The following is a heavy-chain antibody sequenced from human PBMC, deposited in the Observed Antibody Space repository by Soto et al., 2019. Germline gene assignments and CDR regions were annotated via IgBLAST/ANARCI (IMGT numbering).Heavy chain of an antibody. V-gene: IGHV4-59*01. D-gene: IGHD6-13*01. Sequence: QVQLQESGPGLVKPSETLSLTCTVSGGSISSYYWSWIRQPPGKGLEWIGYIYYSGSTNYNPSLKSRVTISVDTSKNQFSLKLSSVTAADTAVYYCARDAAAAGLREGFDYWRQGTLVTVSS. CDR3: ARDAAAAGLREGFDY. CDR2: IYYSGST. J-gene: IGHJ4*02. CDR1: GGSISSYY.